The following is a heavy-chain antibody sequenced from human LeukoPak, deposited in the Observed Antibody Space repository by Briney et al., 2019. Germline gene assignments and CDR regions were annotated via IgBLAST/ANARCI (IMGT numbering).Heavy chain of an antibody. CDR1: GFTFSSYG. Sequence: GGSLRLSCAASGFTFSSYGMSWVRQAPGKGLEWASAISGSGGSTYYADSEKGRFTISRDNSKNTLYLQMNSLRAEDTAVYYCANSAYSSSWYGGFDPWGQGTLVTVSS. CDR3: ANSAYSSSWYGGFDP. D-gene: IGHD6-13*01. V-gene: IGHV3-23*01. J-gene: IGHJ5*02. CDR2: ISGSGGST.